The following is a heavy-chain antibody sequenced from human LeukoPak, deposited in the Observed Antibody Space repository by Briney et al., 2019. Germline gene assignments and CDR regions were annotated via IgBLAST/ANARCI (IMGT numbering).Heavy chain of an antibody. CDR2: IILILDIA. D-gene: IGHD5-12*01. V-gene: IGHV1-69*04. CDR1: GGTFSNYV. CDR3: ARVGGGYDQNWFDP. Sequence: SVKVSCKASGGTFSNYVISWVRQAPGQGLEWMGRIILILDIANYAQKFQGRVTLTADKFTSTAYMELSSLRSEDTAVYYCARVGGGYDQNWFDPWGQGTLVTVSS. J-gene: IGHJ5*02.